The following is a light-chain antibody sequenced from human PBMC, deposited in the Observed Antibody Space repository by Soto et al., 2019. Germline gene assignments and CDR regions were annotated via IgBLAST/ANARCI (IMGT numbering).Light chain of an antibody. J-gene: IGLJ1*01. CDR1: GSDVGGYDY. V-gene: IGLV2-14*01. CDR3: SSYTSSSTYV. CDR2: EVT. Sequence: QSVLTQPASVSGSPEQSITISCTGTGSDVGGYDYVSWYQHHPGKAPKVMIYEVTNRPSGVSNRFSGSKSGNTASLTISGLLAEDEADYYCSSYTSSSTYVFGTGTMV.